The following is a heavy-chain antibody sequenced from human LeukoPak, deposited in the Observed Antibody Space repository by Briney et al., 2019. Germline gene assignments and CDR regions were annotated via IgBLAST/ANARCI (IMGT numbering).Heavy chain of an antibody. CDR2: FDPEDGET. D-gene: IGHD3-22*01. Sequence: ASAKVSCTVSGYTLTELSMHWVRQAPGKGLEWMGGFDPEDGETIYAQKFQGRVTMTEDTSTDTAYMELSSLRSEDTAVYYCATVSRSSGYYPYYFDYWGQGTLVTVSS. J-gene: IGHJ4*02. CDR1: GYTLTELS. V-gene: IGHV1-24*01. CDR3: ATVSRSSGYYPYYFDY.